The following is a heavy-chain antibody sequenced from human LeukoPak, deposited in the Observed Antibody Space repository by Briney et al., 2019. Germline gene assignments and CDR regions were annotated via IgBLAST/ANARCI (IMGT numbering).Heavy chain of an antibody. CDR1: GGSFSGYY. CDR2: INHSGST. D-gene: IGHD2-21*02. CDR3: ARQGVHCGGDCYSPLYYYYYYMDV. Sequence: SETLSLTCAVYGGSFSGYYWSWIRQPPGKGLEWIGEINHSGSTNYNPSLKSRVTISVDTSKNQFSLKLSSVTAADTAVYYCARQGVHCGGDCYSPLYYYYYYMDVWGKGTTVTISS. J-gene: IGHJ6*03. V-gene: IGHV4-34*01.